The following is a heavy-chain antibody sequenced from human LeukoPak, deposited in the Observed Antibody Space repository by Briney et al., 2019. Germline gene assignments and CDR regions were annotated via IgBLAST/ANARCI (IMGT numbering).Heavy chain of an antibody. CDR2: IYHSGST. CDR1: GGSISSGGYY. CDR3: AREPNYYGSGSYWSNY. D-gene: IGHD3-10*01. Sequence: PSETLSLTCTVSGGSISSGGYYWSWIRQPPGKGLEWIGYIYHSGSTYYNPSLKSRVTISVDRSKNQFSLKLSSVTAADTAVYYCAREPNYYGSGSYWSNYWGQGTLVTVSS. J-gene: IGHJ4*02. V-gene: IGHV4-30-2*01.